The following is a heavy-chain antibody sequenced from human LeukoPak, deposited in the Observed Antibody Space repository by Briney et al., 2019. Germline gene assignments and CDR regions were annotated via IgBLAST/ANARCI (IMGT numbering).Heavy chain of an antibody. CDR1: GGSITSSSYY. D-gene: IGHD3-16*01. CDR2: IYYSGNT. J-gene: IGHJ3*02. CDR3: AREYYDYVWGKRWSGKNEHAFDI. V-gene: IGHV4-39*02. Sequence: SSETLSLTCIVSGGSITSSSYYWGWIRQPPGKGLEWIGTIYYSGNTYYNPSLKSRVTISVDTSKNQFSLKLSSVTAADTAVYYCAREYYDYVWGKRWSGKNEHAFDIWGQGTMVTVSS.